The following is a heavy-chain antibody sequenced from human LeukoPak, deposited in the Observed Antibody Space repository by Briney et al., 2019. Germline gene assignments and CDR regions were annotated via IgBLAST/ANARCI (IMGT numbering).Heavy chain of an antibody. D-gene: IGHD6-19*01. CDR3: ARDQGYSSGWYGEFPTFDI. CDR2: IKTDGSEK. CDR1: GFTFSNYW. J-gene: IGHJ3*02. Sequence: GGSLRLSCEGSGFTFSNYWMSWVRQAPGKGLEWVANIKTDGSEKYYVDSVKGRFTISRDNSKNTLYLQMNSLRAEDTAMYYCARDQGYSSGWYGEFPTFDIWGQGTMVTVSS. V-gene: IGHV3-7*01.